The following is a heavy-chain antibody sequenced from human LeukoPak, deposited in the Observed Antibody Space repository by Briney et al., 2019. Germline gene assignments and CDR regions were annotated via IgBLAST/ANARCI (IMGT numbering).Heavy chain of an antibody. J-gene: IGHJ4*02. V-gene: IGHV1-69*04. D-gene: IGHD3-22*01. CDR2: IIPYLAIR. CDR3: ARGHDKSGSFDY. CDR1: GGTFSSYA. Sequence: SVKVSCKASGGTFSSYAISWVRQAPGQGLQWMGRIIPYLAIRNYAQKFQGRVTITADKSTDTAYMELSSLGSEDTAVYYCARGHDKSGSFDYWGQGTLVTVSS.